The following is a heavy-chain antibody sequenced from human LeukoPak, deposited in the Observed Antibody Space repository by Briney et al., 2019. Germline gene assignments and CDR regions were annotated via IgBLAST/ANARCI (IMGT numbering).Heavy chain of an antibody. CDR1: GFTFSNPW. J-gene: IGHJ3*01. CDR3: ARNRGATHP. V-gene: IGHV3-7*01. Sequence: PGGSLRLSCVASGFTFSNPWMSWVRQAPGKGLEWVANIKQDGSEKSYVDSVKGRFTISKDNAKNSLYLQMNSLRVEDTALYYCARNRGATHPWGQGTMVTVSS. CDR2: IKQDGSEK. D-gene: IGHD2-15*01.